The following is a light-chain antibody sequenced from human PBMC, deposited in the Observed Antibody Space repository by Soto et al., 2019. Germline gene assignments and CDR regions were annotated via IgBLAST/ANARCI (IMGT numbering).Light chain of an antibody. J-gene: IGKJ1*01. Sequence: DIQMTQSPSTLSASVGDRVTITCRASQHINKWLAWYQQKPGKAPKLLIYEASTLEGGVPSRFSGSGSGTEFTLTISSLQPDDFATYWCQQYKSYSTFGQGTKMDIK. V-gene: IGKV1-5*03. CDR1: QHINKW. CDR3: QQYKSYST. CDR2: EAS.